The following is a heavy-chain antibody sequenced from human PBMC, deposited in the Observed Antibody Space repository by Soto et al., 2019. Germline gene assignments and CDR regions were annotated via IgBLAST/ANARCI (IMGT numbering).Heavy chain of an antibody. J-gene: IGHJ6*02. D-gene: IGHD3-10*01. Sequence: ASVKVSCKASGFTFTSSAVQWVLQARGQRLEWIGWIVVGSGNTNYAQKFQERVTITRDMSTSTAYMELSSLRSEDTAVYYCAAGAQSTYYYYYGMDVWGQGTTVTVSS. CDR1: GFTFTSSA. CDR2: IVVGSGNT. CDR3: AAGAQSTYYYYYGMDV. V-gene: IGHV1-58*01.